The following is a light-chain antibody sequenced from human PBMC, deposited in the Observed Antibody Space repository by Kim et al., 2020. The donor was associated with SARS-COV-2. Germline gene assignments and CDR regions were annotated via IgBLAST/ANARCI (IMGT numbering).Light chain of an antibody. J-gene: IGLJ3*02. CDR1: RSNIGNTP. CDR2: DND. Sequence: QSVLTQPPSVSAAPGQKVTISCSGSRSNIGNTPVSWYQQFPGTAPKLITYDNDKRPSGIPDRFSSSKSSTSATLGITGLRTGDEADYYCATWDSSLSVGVFGGGTKVTVL. CDR3: ATWDSSLSVGV. V-gene: IGLV1-51*01.